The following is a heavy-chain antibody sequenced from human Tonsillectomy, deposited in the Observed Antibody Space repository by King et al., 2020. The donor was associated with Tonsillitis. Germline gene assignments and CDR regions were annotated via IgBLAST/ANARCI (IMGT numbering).Heavy chain of an antibody. CDR2: ISYDGSNK. D-gene: IGHD3-10*01. J-gene: IGHJ6*02. Sequence: VQLVESGGGVVQPGRSLRLSCAASRFTFSSYAMHWVRQAPGKGLEWVAVISYDGSNKDYAESVKGRFTISKDNSKNTLYLQMNSLRAEDTAVYYCARDRDYYGSGAGNYGMDVWGQGTTVTVSS. CDR3: ARDRDYYGSGAGNYGMDV. CDR1: RFTFSSYA. V-gene: IGHV3-30-3*01.